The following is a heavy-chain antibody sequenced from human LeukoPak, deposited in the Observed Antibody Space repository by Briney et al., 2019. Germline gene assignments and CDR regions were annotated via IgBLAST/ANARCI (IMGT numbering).Heavy chain of an antibody. D-gene: IGHD2-2*01. CDR1: GGTFSSYA. V-gene: IGHV1-69*01. J-gene: IGHJ6*03. CDR2: IIPIFGTA. CDR3: ARGRVVVVPAARRDYYYMDV. Sequence: GSSVKVSCKASGGTFSSYAISWVRQAPGQGLEWMGGIIPIFGTANYAQKFQGRVTITADESTSTAYMELSSLRSEDTAVYYCARGRVVVVPAARRDYYYMDVWGKGTTVTVSS.